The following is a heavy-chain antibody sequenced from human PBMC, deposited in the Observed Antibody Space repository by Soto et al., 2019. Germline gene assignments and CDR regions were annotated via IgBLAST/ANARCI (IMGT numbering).Heavy chain of an antibody. CDR1: GGTFSSYA. CDR3: AYYYGSGSYYNDDYYYGMDV. D-gene: IGHD3-10*01. J-gene: IGHJ6*02. CDR2: IIPIFGTA. Sequence: SVKVPSKASGGTFSSYAISWVRQAPGQGLEWMGGIIPIFGTANYAQKFQGRVTITADESTSTAYMELSSLRSEDTAVYYCAYYYGSGSYYNDDYYYGMDVWGPGTTVTVS. V-gene: IGHV1-69*13.